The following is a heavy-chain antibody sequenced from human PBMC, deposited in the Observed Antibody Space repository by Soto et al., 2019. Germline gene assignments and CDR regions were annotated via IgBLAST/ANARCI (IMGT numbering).Heavy chain of an antibody. CDR1: GYTFTSYG. D-gene: IGHD1-7*01. J-gene: IGHJ5*02. CDR2: ISVYNGNT. CDR3: ARPRYNWNYNWLDP. Sequence: QVQLVQSGAEVKKPGASVKVPCKASGYTFTSYGISWVRQAPGQGLEWMGWISVYNGNTNYAQKFQGRVTMTADTSTGTAYMELRSLRSDDTAVYYCARPRYNWNYNWLDPWGQGTLVTVSS. V-gene: IGHV1-18*01.